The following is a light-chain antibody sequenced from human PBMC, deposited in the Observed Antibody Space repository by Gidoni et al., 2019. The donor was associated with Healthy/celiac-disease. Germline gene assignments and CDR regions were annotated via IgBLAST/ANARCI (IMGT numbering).Light chain of an antibody. CDR1: QSVLYSSNNKNY. CDR2: WAS. CDR3: QQYYSTLCS. J-gene: IGKJ2*04. V-gene: IGKV4-1*01. Sequence: DIVMTQSPDSLDVSRGERATINCKSSQSVLYSSNNKNYLAWYQQKPGQPPKLLIYWASTRESGVPDRFSGSGSGTDFTLTISSLQAEDVAVYYCQQYYSTLCSFGQGTKLEIK.